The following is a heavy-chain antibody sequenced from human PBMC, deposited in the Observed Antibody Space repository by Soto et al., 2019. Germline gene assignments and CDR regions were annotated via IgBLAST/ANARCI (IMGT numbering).Heavy chain of an antibody. CDR3: ARGSLVPYGDYYFDY. J-gene: IGHJ4*02. CDR1: GGSISSGGYY. Sequence: QVQLQESGPGLVKPSQTLSLTCTVSGGSISSGGYYWSWIRQHPGKGLEWIGYIYYSGSTYYNPSLKRRVTISVDTSKNQFSLKLSSVTAADTAVYYCARGSLVPYGDYYFDYWGQGTLVTVSS. D-gene: IGHD4-17*01. V-gene: IGHV4-31*03. CDR2: IYYSGST.